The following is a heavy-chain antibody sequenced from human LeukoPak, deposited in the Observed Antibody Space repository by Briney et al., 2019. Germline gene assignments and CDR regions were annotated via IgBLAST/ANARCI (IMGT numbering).Heavy chain of an antibody. Sequence: SQTLSLTCTVSGGSVSSGSYYWNWIRQPAGKGLEWIGQIYTGGITNYNPSLKSRVTISVDTSKNHFSLKLSSVTAADMAVYYCARSGLRYFDWSIVWGQGTLVTVSS. J-gene: IGHJ4*02. D-gene: IGHD3-9*01. V-gene: IGHV4-61*09. CDR2: IYTGGIT. CDR1: GGSVSSGSYY. CDR3: ARSGLRYFDWSIV.